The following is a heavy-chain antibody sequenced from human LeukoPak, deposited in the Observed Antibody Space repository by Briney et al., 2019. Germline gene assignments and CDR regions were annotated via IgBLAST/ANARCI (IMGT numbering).Heavy chain of an antibody. V-gene: IGHV3-48*03. CDR3: ARGSGLLFNY. CDR1: GFTFSSYE. CDR2: ISSSGSTI. Sequence: GGSLRLSCAASGFTFSSYEMNWVRQAPGKGLEWASYISSSGSTIYYADSVKGRFTISRDNAKNSLYLQMNSLRAEDTAVYYCARGSGLLFNYWGQGTLVTVSS. D-gene: IGHD2-15*01. J-gene: IGHJ4*02.